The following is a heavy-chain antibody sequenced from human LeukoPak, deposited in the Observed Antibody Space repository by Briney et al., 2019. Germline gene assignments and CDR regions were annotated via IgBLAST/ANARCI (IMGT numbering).Heavy chain of an antibody. V-gene: IGHV1-69*13. CDR2: IIPILGTA. Sequence: SVKVSCKASGGTFSSYAISWVRQAPGQGLEWMGGIIPILGTANYAQMFQGRVTISADESTSTAYMELSSLRSEDTAVYYCARGPGGATGAYFDYWGQGTLVTVSS. D-gene: IGHD1-26*01. J-gene: IGHJ4*02. CDR3: ARGPGGATGAYFDY. CDR1: GGTFSSYA.